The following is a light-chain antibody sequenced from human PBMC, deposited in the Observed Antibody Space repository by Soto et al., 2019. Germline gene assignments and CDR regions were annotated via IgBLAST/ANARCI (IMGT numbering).Light chain of an antibody. V-gene: IGKV1-5*03. CDR2: KAS. CDR1: QSISSW. CDR3: QQYNDNWT. J-gene: IGKJ1*01. Sequence: DIQMTQSPSTLSASVGDRVTITCRASQSISSWLAWYQQKPGTAPKLLIYKASTLQTGVPSRFSGSGSGTEFTLTISSLQPDVFATYYCQQYNDNWTFGQGTKVDIK.